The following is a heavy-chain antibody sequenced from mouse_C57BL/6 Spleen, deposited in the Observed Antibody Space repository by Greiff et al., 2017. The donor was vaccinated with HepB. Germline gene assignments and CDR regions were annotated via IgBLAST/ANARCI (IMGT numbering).Heavy chain of an antibody. CDR2: ISYDGSN. CDR3: ARVYDGYSAWFAY. V-gene: IGHV3-6*01. J-gene: IGHJ3*01. Sequence: EVKLVESGPGLVKPSQSLSLTCSVTGYSITSGYYWNWIRQFPGNKLEWMGYISYDGSNNYNPSLKNRISITLDTSKNQFFLKLNSVTTEDTATYYCARVYDGYSAWFAYWGQGTLVTVSA. CDR1: GYSITSGYY. D-gene: IGHD2-3*01.